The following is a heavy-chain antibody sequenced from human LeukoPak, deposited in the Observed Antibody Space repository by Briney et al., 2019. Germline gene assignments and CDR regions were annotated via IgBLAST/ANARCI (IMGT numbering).Heavy chain of an antibody. V-gene: IGHV4-31*03. CDR2: IYYSGGT. CDR1: GDSISSGGYY. J-gene: IGHJ4*02. D-gene: IGHD5-12*01. Sequence: PSETLSLTCTVSGDSISSGGYYWNWIRQHPGKGLEWIGYIYYSGGTYYNPSLKSRASISVDTSKNQFSLKLSSVTAADTAVYYCARDRRGYDWDFDYWGQGTLVTVTS. CDR3: ARDRRGYDWDFDY.